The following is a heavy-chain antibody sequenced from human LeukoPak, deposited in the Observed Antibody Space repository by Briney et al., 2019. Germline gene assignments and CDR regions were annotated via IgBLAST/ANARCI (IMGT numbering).Heavy chain of an antibody. CDR3: AKDEIEDYYDSSGYSY. D-gene: IGHD3-22*01. Sequence: PGGSLRLSCAASGFTFSSYAMSWVRQAPGKGLEWVSAISGSGGSTYYADSVKGRFTISRDNSKNTLYLQMNSLRAEDTAVYYCAKDEIEDYYDSSGYSYWGQGTLVTVSS. V-gene: IGHV3-23*01. CDR1: GFTFSSYA. J-gene: IGHJ4*02. CDR2: ISGSGGST.